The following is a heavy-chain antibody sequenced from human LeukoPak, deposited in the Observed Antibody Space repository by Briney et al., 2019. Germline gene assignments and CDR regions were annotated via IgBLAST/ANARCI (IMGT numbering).Heavy chain of an antibody. Sequence: GGSLRLSCAASGFTFSTYSMNWVRQAPGKGLEWISYISSLSGTINYADSVKGRFTISRDNAKSSLYLQMNSLRAEDTAVYYCGRGHWGLDYWGQGALVTVSS. D-gene: IGHD7-27*01. CDR3: GRGHWGLDY. J-gene: IGHJ4*02. CDR1: GFTFSTYS. V-gene: IGHV3-48*04. CDR2: ISSLSGTI.